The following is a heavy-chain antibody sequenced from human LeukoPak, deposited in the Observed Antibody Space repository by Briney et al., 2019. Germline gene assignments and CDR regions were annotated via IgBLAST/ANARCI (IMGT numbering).Heavy chain of an antibody. Sequence: SETLSLTCTVSGGSISSYYWSWIRLPAGKGLEWIGRIYTSGSTNYNPSLKSRVTMSVDTSKNQFSLNLSSVTAADTAVYYCARGAFFQQWLAPFDYWGQGILVTVSS. D-gene: IGHD6-19*01. CDR3: ARGAFFQQWLAPFDY. J-gene: IGHJ4*02. V-gene: IGHV4-4*07. CDR2: IYTSGST. CDR1: GGSISSYY.